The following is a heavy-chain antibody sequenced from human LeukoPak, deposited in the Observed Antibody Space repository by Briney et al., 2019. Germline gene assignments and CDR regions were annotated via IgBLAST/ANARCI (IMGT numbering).Heavy chain of an antibody. CDR2: SYSGVNA. J-gene: IGHJ3*01. Sequence: KPSETLSLACNVSGASTSAYYWSWIRQPPGKGLEWIGYSYSGVNANYNPSLKTRVTISIDTSENQFSLRLTSVTAADTAVYFCAHSKRGGGQYINAFAVWGQGTLVTISS. V-gene: IGHV4-59*01. D-gene: IGHD3-16*01. CDR1: GASTSAYY. CDR3: AHSKRGGGQYINAFAV.